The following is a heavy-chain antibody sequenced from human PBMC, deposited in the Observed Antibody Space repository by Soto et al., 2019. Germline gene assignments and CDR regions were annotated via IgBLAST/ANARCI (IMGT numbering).Heavy chain of an antibody. V-gene: IGHV3-11*06. J-gene: IGHJ4*02. CDR3: ATAWTSGGYNGYHPEVFDY. Sequence: GGSLRLSCVGSGFPFSDYYMAWIRQAPGKGLEWVADINPGRTNANYADSVRGRFTISRHNAGNSMSLQMNRLRDEDTAVYYCATAWTSGGYNGYHPEVFDYWGQGTVVTVSS. CDR2: INPGRTNA. D-gene: IGHD5-12*01. CDR1: GFPFSDYY.